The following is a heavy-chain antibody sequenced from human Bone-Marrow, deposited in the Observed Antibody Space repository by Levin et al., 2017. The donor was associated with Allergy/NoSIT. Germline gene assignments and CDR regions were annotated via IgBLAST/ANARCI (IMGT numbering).Heavy chain of an antibody. D-gene: IGHD6-13*01. V-gene: IGHV7-4-1*02. CDR1: GYTFTSYA. CDR2: INTDTGNP. J-gene: IGHJ5*02. CDR3: ARGQYSSGWFDWFDP. Sequence: VASVKVSCKASGYTFTSYAMNWVRQAPGQGLEWMGWINTDTGNPTYARGFTGRFVFSLDTSVSTAYLQISSLKAEDSAVYYCARGQYSSGWFDWFDPWGQGTLVTVSS.